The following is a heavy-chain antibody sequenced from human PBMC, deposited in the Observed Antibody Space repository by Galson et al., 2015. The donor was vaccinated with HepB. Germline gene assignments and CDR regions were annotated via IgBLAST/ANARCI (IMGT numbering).Heavy chain of an antibody. D-gene: IGHD3-22*01. Sequence: SLRLSCAAPGFTFSSYWMSWVRQAPGKGLEWVANIKQDGSEKYYVDSVKGRFTISRDNAKNSLYLQMNSLRAEDTAVYYCARAGDSSGYYLVLPDAFDIWGQGTMVTVSS. V-gene: IGHV3-7*01. CDR2: IKQDGSEK. CDR1: GFTFSSYW. CDR3: ARAGDSSGYYLVLPDAFDI. J-gene: IGHJ3*02.